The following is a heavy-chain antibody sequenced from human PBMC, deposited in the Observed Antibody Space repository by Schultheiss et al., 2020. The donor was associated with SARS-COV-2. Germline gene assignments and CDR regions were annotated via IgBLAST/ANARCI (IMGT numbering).Heavy chain of an antibody. D-gene: IGHD3-10*01. CDR3: ARAYYYGSGRPTVDPSFDY. CDR1: GYSFTSYW. V-gene: IGHV5-51*01. Sequence: GESLKISCKGSGYSFTSYWIGWVRQMPGKGLEWMGIIYPGDSDTRYSASFQGQVTISADKSISTAYLQWSSLKASDTAMYYCARAYYYGSGRPTVDPSFDYWGQGTLVTVSS. CDR2: IYPGDSDT. J-gene: IGHJ4*02.